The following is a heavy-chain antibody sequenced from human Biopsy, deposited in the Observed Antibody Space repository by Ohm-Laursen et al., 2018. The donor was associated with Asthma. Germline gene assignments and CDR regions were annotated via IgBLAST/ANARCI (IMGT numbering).Heavy chain of an antibody. J-gene: IGHJ4*02. CDR1: GFTFSSYG. D-gene: IGHD3-22*01. CDR3: ARDFYDSSGYLHFDY. CDR2: IWYDGSNK. V-gene: IGHV3-33*01. Sequence: SLRLSCTAPGFTFSSYGMHWVRQAPGKGLEWVAVIWYDGSNKYYADSVKGRFTISRDNSKNTLYLQMNSLRAEDTAVYYCARDFYDSSGYLHFDYWGQGTLVTVSS.